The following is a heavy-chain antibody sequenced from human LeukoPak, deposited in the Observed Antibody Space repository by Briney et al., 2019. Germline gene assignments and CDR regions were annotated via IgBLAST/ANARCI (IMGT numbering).Heavy chain of an antibody. D-gene: IGHD3-22*01. Sequence: ASVKVSCTASGYTFTGYYMHWVRQAPGQGLEWMGRINPNSGGTNYAQKFQGRVTMTRDKSISTAYMELSRLRSDDTAVYYWARAYYYESKGYYYYMDVWGKGTTVTVSS. CDR3: ARAYYYESKGYYYYMDV. CDR2: INPNSGGT. V-gene: IGHV1-2*02. CDR1: GYTFTGYY. J-gene: IGHJ6*03.